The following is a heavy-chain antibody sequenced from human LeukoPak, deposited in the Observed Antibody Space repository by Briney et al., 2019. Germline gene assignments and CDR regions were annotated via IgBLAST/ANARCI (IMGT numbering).Heavy chain of an antibody. V-gene: IGHV3-74*01. Sequence: GGSLRLSCAASGFTFNSHWMHWVRQAPGKGLVWVSRMNTDGSSINYADSVKGRFTISRDNAKNTLYLQMNSLRAEDTAVYYCARGGEGYNGPGFNWGQGTLVTVSS. D-gene: IGHD5-12*01. CDR3: ARGGEGYNGPGFN. J-gene: IGHJ4*02. CDR1: GFTFNSHW. CDR2: MNTDGSSI.